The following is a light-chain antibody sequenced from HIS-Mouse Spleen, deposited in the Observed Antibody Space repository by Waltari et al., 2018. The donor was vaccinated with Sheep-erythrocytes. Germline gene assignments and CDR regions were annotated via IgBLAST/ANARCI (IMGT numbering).Light chain of an antibody. CDR1: SPRSYY. V-gene: IGLV3-19*01. CDR2: GKN. Sequence: SSELTQDPAVSVALGQTVRITCQGDSPRSYYASWYQQKPGQAPVIVIYGKNNRPSGIPDRFSGSSSGNTASLTITGAQAEDEADYYCNSRDSSGNLVFGGGTKLTVL. CDR3: NSRDSSGNLV. J-gene: IGLJ2*01.